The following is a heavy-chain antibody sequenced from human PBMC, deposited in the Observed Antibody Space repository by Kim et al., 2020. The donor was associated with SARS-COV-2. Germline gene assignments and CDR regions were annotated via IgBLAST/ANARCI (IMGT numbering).Heavy chain of an antibody. V-gene: IGHV4-4*07. Sequence: TAYNPSRKDRVTLSVDTSKNPLSLKLTSVTAADTAVYYCAREGGRAFDNWGQGTMVTVSS. CDR3: AREGGRAFDN. CDR2: T. J-gene: IGHJ3*02.